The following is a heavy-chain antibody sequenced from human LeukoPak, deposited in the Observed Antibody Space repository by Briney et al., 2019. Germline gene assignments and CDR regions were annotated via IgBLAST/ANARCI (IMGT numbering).Heavy chain of an antibody. J-gene: IGHJ4*02. Sequence: SETLSLTCTVSGGSITSGAYYWNWIRQPPGKGLEWIGYIYYSGSTNYNPSLKSRVTISVDTSKNQFSLKLSSVTAADTAVYYCARHEGSMFDSGSYDYFDYWGQGTLVTVSS. CDR3: ARHEGSMFDSGSYDYFDY. D-gene: IGHD1-26*01. CDR2: IYYSGST. V-gene: IGHV4-61*08. CDR1: GGSITSGAYY.